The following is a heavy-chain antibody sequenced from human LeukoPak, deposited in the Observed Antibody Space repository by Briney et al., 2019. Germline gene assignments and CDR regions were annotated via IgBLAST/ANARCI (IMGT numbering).Heavy chain of an antibody. D-gene: IGHD1-26*01. CDR3: VRLDRQGGRTGDAFDV. J-gene: IGHJ3*01. CDR2: VDYNGNT. V-gene: IGHV4-59*08. CDR1: GGSISGYH. Sequence: SETLSLTCTVSGGSISGYHWSWIRQPPGKGLEWIGYVDYNGNTNYIPSLRGRVTMSLDMSKNQVSLEMNWVTAADTAMFYCVRLDRQGGRTGDAFDVWGQGTMVTVYS.